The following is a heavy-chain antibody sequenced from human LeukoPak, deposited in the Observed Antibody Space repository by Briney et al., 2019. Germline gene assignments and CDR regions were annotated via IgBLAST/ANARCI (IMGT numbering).Heavy chain of an antibody. D-gene: IGHD3-10*01. CDR1: GGSISRYY. CDR3: ARDRSKAGRYNWFDP. V-gene: IGHV4-31*03. Sequence: PSETLSLTCTVSGGSISRYYWSWIRQHPGKGLEWIGYIYYSGSTYYNPSLKSRVTISVDTSKNQFSLKLSSVTAADTAVYYCARDRSKAGRYNWFDPWGQGTLVTVSS. CDR2: IYYSGST. J-gene: IGHJ5*02.